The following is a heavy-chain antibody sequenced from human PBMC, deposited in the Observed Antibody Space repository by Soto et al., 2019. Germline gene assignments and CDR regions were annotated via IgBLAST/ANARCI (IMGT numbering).Heavy chain of an antibody. CDR2: IYYSGST. CDR1: GGSISSGGYY. J-gene: IGHJ6*03. V-gene: IGHV4-31*03. D-gene: IGHD2-15*01. CDR3: ARDTGCSGGSCYSGDYYYMDV. Sequence: QVQLQESGPGLVKPSQTLSLTCTVSGGSISSGGYYWSWIRQHPGKGLEWIGYIYYSGSTYYNPSLKRRVTISVDTSKNQFSLKLSSVTAADTAVYYCARDTGCSGGSCYSGDYYYMDVWGKGTTVTVSS.